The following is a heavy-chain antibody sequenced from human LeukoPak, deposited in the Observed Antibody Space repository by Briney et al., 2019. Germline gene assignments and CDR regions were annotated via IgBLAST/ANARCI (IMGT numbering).Heavy chain of an antibody. Sequence: PSETLSLTCTVSGGSISSGGYYWSWIRHHPGKGLEWIGYIYYSGSTYYSPSLKSRVTISVDTSKNQFSLKLSSVTAADTAVYYCARAEDPTRAFDIWGQGTMVTVSS. V-gene: IGHV4-31*03. J-gene: IGHJ3*02. CDR2: IYYSGST. CDR3: ARAEDPTRAFDI. CDR1: GGSISSGGYY.